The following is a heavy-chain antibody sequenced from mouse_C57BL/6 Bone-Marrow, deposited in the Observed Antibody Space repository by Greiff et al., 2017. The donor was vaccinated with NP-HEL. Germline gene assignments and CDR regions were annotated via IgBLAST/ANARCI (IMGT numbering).Heavy chain of an antibody. CDR2: IDPSSGGT. CDR1: GYTFTSYW. Sequence: QVQLQQPGADLVKPGASVKLSCKASGYTFTSYWMHWVQQRPGRGLEWIGRIDPSSGGTKFNEKFKTKATLTVDKPSSTAYLQLSSLTSEDSAVDDCARYYYGSRGWYFDVWGTGTTVTVSS. CDR3: ARYYYGSRGWYFDV. J-gene: IGHJ1*03. V-gene: IGHV1-72*01. D-gene: IGHD1-1*01.